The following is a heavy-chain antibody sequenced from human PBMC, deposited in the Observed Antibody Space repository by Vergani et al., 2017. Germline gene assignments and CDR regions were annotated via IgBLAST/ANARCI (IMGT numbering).Heavy chain of an antibody. V-gene: IGHV3-33*01. J-gene: IGHJ4*02. CDR3: ARVSASSWYRY. Sequence: QVQLVESGGGVVQPGRSLRLSCAASGFTFSSYGMHWVRQAPGKGLEWVAVIWYDGSNKYYADSVKGRFTISRDNSKNTLYLQMNSLRAEDTAVYYCARVSASSWYRYWGQGTLVTVSS. CDR2: IWYDGSNK. CDR1: GFTFSSYG. D-gene: IGHD6-13*01.